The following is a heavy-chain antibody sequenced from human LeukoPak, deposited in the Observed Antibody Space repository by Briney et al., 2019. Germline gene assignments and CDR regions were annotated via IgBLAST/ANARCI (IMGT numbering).Heavy chain of an antibody. J-gene: IGHJ4*02. Sequence: SVKVSCKASGGTFSSYAISWVRQAPGQGLEWMGGTIPIFGTANYAQKFQGRVTITADESTSTAYMELSSLRSEDTAVYYCARLPDSYGLDLRFDYWGQGTLVTVSS. CDR2: TIPIFGTA. V-gene: IGHV1-69*13. CDR1: GGTFSSYA. CDR3: ARLPDSYGLDLRFDY. D-gene: IGHD5-18*01.